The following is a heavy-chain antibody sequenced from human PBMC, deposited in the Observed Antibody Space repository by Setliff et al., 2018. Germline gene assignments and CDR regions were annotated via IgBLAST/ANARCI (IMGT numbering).Heavy chain of an antibody. CDR2: INPNSGGT. CDR3: ARVKVIVGATPRTYYMDV. V-gene: IGHV1-2*06. J-gene: IGHJ6*03. Sequence: ASVKVSCKASGYTFTGYYMHWVRQAPGQGLEWMGRINPNSGGTGYAQKFQGRVTITRNTSISTAYMELSSLRSEDTAVYYCARVKVIVGATPRTYYMDVWGKGTTVTVSS. CDR1: GYTFTGYY. D-gene: IGHD1-26*01.